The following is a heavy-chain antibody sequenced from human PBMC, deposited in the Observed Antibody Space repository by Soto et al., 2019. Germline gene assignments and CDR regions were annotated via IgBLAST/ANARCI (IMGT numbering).Heavy chain of an antibody. Sequence: SGPTLVNPTQTLTLTCIFSGFSLRTSGVGVGWIRQPPGKALEWPGFIYWNDDKRYSPSLKSRLTITKDTSKNQVVLTMTNMDPVDTATYYCAKSGSSGWYGWFDPWGQGTLVTVSS. CDR1: GFSLRTSGVG. CDR3: AKSGSSGWYGWFDP. J-gene: IGHJ5*02. V-gene: IGHV2-5*01. D-gene: IGHD6-19*01. CDR2: IYWNDDK.